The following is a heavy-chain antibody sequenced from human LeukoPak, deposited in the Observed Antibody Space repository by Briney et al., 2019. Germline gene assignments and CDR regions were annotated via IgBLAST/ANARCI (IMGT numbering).Heavy chain of an antibody. CDR3: AKGVAAAGIFDY. V-gene: IGHV3-23*01. J-gene: IGHJ4*02. CDR2: ISGSGGST. D-gene: IGHD6-13*01. CDR1: GFTFSSYA. Sequence: GGSLRLSCAASGFTFSSYAMSWVRQAPGKGLEWVSAISGSGGSTYYADSVKGRFTISRDNSKNTLYLQMNSLRAEDTAVFYCAKGVAAAGIFDYWGQGTLVTVSS.